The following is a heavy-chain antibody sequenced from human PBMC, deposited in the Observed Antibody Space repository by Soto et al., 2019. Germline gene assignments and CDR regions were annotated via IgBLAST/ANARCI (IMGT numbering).Heavy chain of an antibody. Sequence: GGSLRLSCAASGFTFSNAWMNWVRQAPGKGLEWVGRIKSKTDGGTTDYAAPVKGRFTISRDDSKNTLYLQMNSLKTEDTAVYYCTTSYSWGRFLEWLSTDYYYYGMDVWGQGTTVTVSS. CDR2: IKSKTDGGTT. CDR1: GFTFSNAW. J-gene: IGHJ6*02. D-gene: IGHD3-3*01. V-gene: IGHV3-15*07. CDR3: TTSYSWGRFLEWLSTDYYYYGMDV.